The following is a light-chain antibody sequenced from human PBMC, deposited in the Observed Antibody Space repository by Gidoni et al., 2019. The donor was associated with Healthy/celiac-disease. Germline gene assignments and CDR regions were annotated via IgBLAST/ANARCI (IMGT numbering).Light chain of an antibody. CDR2: EVS. V-gene: IGLV2-8*01. J-gene: IGLJ3*02. CDR3: SSYAGSNNLV. Sequence: QSALTQPPSASGSPGQSVTISCTGTSSDVGGYNYVSLYQEPPGKAPKLMIYEVSKRPAGVPVRFFGSKSGNTDSLTVSGLQAGDEADYYCSSYAGSNNLVFGGGTKLTVL. CDR1: SSDVGGYNY.